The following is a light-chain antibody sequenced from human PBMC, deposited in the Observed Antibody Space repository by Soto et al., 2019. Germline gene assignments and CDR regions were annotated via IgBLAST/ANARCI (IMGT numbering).Light chain of an antibody. V-gene: IGLV2-11*01. CDR3: CSYAGSYTWV. J-gene: IGLJ1*01. Sequence: QSALTQPRSVAGSPGQSVTISCTGTSSDVGGYNYVSWYQQHPGKAPKLMIYDVSKRPSGVHDRCSGSKSVNTASLTISGLQAEDEYDYYCCSYAGSYTWVVGTGTKLTVL. CDR1: SSDVGGYNY. CDR2: DVS.